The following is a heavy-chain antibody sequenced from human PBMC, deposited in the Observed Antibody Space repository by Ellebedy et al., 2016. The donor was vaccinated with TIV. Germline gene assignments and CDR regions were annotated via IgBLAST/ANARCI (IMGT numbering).Heavy chain of an antibody. CDR1: GFIVGDTY. CDR3: ARLESGRKLDY. J-gene: IGHJ4*02. V-gene: IGHV3-66*04. Sequence: GESLKISCAASGFIVGDTYMAWVRQVPGEGLEWVSVIYPANRAYYGDSVRDRFRVSRDNSQNTMDLQMNNVRVEDTAVYYCARLESGRKLDYWGQGTRVTVSA. CDR2: IYPANRA.